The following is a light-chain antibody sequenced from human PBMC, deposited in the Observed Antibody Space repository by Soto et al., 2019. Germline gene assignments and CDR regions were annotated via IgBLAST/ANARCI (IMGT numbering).Light chain of an antibody. CDR3: QQRSNWPPEFT. Sequence: EIVLTQSPATLSLSPGERATLSCRASQSVSRHLTWYQQKPVQAPMLLTYDASNRATGIPDRFSGSGSGTDVTLNISSLEPEAFAIYYWQQRSNWPPEFTFGPGTKVDIK. V-gene: IGKV3-11*01. CDR1: QSVSRH. J-gene: IGKJ3*01. CDR2: DAS.